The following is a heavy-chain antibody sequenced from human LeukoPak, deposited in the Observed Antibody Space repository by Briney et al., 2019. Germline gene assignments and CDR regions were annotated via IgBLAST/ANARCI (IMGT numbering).Heavy chain of an antibody. CDR3: ARRGDEGGLLWFGDYGYQRGWFDP. V-gene: IGHV4-59*11. CDR2: IYYSGST. D-gene: IGHD3-10*01. J-gene: IGHJ5*02. Sequence: SETLSLTCTVSGASISSHYWSWIRQSPGKGLEWIGYIYYSGSTNYNPSLKSRVTISVDTSKNQFSLKLSSVTAADTAVYYCARRGDEGGLLWFGDYGYQRGWFDPWGQGTLVTVSS. CDR1: GASISSHY.